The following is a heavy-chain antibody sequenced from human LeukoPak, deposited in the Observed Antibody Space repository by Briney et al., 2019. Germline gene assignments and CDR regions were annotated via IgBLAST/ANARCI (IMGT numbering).Heavy chain of an antibody. CDR2: ISYDGSNK. D-gene: IGHD6-13*01. CDR3: ARDLAFSGYSSSWLNY. V-gene: IGHV3-30*03. J-gene: IGHJ4*02. CDR1: GFTFSSYG. Sequence: PGGSLRLSCAASGFTFSSYGMHWVRQAPGKGLEWVAVISYDGSNKYYADSVKGRFTISRDNSKNTLYLQMNSLRAEDTAVYYCARDLAFSGYSSSWLNYWGQGTLVTVSS.